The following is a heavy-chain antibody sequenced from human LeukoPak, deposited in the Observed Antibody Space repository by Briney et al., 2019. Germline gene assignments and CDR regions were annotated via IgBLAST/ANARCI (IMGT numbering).Heavy chain of an antibody. V-gene: IGHV3-48*03. CDR1: GFTFSSYE. CDR2: ISSSGSTI. D-gene: IGHD3-3*02. Sequence: GGSLRLSCAASGFTFSSYEMNWVRQAPGKGLEWVSYISSSGSTIYYADSVKGRFTISRDNAKNSLYLQMNSLRAEDTAVYYCARKLAGVYYFDYWGQGTLVTVSS. CDR3: ARKLAGVYYFDY. J-gene: IGHJ4*02.